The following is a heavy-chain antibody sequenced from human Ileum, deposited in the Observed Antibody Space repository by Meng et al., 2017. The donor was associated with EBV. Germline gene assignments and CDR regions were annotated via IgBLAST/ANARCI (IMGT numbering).Heavy chain of an antibody. CDR3: ARYGTCGANSFYCFDP. CDR1: GGSISNYY. J-gene: IGHJ5*02. Sequence: QVQAPGWGGGGVEPSETLAQACGYYGGSISNYYWTWFRQPAGKGLEWIGEISHTGTTKYNPSLKNRVTISLDTSNNQFSLNLNSVSAADTALYYCARYGTCGANSFYCFDPWGQGTLVTVSS. CDR2: ISHTGTT. V-gene: IGHV4-34*01. D-gene: IGHD4-23*01.